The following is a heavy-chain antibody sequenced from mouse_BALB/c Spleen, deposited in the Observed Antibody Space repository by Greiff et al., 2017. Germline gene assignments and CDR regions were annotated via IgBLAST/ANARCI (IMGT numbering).Heavy chain of an antibody. D-gene: IGHD2-3*01. CDR1: GFTFSSYA. J-gene: IGHJ3*01. CDR3: AKIPDGYYGFAY. V-gene: IGHV5-9-4*01. CDR2: ISSGGSYT. Sequence: EVMLVESGGGLVKPGGSLKLSCAASGFTFSSYAMSWVRQSPEKRLEWVAEISSGGSYTYYPDTVTGRFTISRDNAKNTLYLEMSSLRSEDTAMYYCAKIPDGYYGFAYWGQGTLVTVSA.